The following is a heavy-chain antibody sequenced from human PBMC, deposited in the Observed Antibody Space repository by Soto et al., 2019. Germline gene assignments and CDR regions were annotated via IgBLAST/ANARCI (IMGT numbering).Heavy chain of an antibody. CDR3: ARGPYYYYSGGPWGYYAL. CDR2: INGDGSTT. CDR1: GFTFRSHW. Sequence: GGSLRLSCVASGFTFRSHWMHWVRQAPGKGLVWVSHINGDGSTTSYADSVKGRFTISRDNAKNTVYLQMNSLRDEDTAVYYCARGPYYYYSGGPWGYYALCGRGTLVTVSS. J-gene: IGHJ2*01. D-gene: IGHD3-22*01. V-gene: IGHV3-74*01.